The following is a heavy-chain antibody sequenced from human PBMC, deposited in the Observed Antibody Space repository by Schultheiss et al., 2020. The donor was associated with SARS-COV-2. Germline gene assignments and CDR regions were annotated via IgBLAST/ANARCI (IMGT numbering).Heavy chain of an antibody. V-gene: IGHV4-61*08. CDR3: ARVVVVAAMYDYYYGMDV. D-gene: IGHD2-15*01. J-gene: IGHJ6*02. CDR1: GGSISSGGYY. Sequence: GSLRLSCTVSGGSISSGGYYWSWIRQHPGKGLEWIGYIYYSGSTNYNPSLKSRVTISVDTSKNQFSLKLSSVTAADTAVYYCARVVVVAAMYDYYYGMDVWGQGTTVTVSS. CDR2: IYYSGST.